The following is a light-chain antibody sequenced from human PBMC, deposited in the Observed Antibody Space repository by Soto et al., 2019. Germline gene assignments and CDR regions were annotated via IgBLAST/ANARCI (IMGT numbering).Light chain of an antibody. CDR2: DAS. CDR3: QHISNWWT. Sequence: EIVLTQSPASLSLSPGEIATLSFRASQSVSSYLAWYQQKPGQAPRLLIYDASNRVPGIPARFSGSGSGTDFTLTISSLETEDFAVYYCQHISNWWTFGQGTKVDIK. V-gene: IGKV3-11*01. CDR1: QSVSSY. J-gene: IGKJ1*01.